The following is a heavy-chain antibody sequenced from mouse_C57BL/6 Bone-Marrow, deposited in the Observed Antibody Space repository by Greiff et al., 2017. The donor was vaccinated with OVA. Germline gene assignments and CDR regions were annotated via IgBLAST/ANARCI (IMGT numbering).Heavy chain of an antibody. CDR2: ISSGGDYI. V-gene: IGHV5-9-1*02. CDR1: GFTFSSYA. J-gene: IGHJ4*01. CDR3: TRVTTVVATYYAMDY. Sequence: EVMLVESGEGLVKPGGSLKLFCAASGFTFSSYAMSWVRQTPEKRLEWVAYISSGGDYIYYADTVKGRFTISRDNARNTLYLQMSSLKSEDTAMYYCTRVTTVVATYYAMDYWGQGTSVTVSS. D-gene: IGHD1-1*01.